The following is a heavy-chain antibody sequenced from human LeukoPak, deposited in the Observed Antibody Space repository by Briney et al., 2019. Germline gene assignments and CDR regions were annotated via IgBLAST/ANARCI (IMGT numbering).Heavy chain of an antibody. Sequence: GGSLRLSCAASGFTFSSYEMNWVRQAPGKGLEWVSYISGSGITIHYADSVKGRFTISRDNAKNSLYLQTNSLRAEDTAVYHCARERVTTGGDAFEIWGQGTMVTVSS. V-gene: IGHV3-48*03. D-gene: IGHD4-17*01. CDR1: GFTFSSYE. CDR2: ISGSGITI. CDR3: ARERVTTGGDAFEI. J-gene: IGHJ3*02.